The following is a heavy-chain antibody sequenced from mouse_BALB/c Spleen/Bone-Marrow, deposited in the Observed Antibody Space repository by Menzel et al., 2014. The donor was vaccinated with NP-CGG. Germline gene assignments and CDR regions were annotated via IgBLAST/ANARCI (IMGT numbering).Heavy chain of an antibody. V-gene: IGHV14-3*02. Sequence: EVQLQQSGAELVKPGASVKLSCTASGFNIKDTYMHWVKQRPEQGLEWIGRIDPANGNTKYDPKFQGQATITADTSSNTADLQLSSRTSEDTTVYYCARWEYYAMDYWGQGTSVTVSS. CDR2: IDPANGNT. CDR1: GFNIKDTY. CDR3: ARWEYYAMDY. J-gene: IGHJ4*01. D-gene: IGHD4-1*01.